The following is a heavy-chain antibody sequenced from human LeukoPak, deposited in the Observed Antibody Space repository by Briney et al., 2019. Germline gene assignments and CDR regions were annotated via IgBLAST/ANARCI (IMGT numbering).Heavy chain of an antibody. CDR3: ARGRQRGNYYFDY. Sequence: ASVTVSCTASGYTFTSYAMHWVRQAPGQRLEWMGWINAGNGNTKYSQKFQGRVTITRDTSASTAYMELSSLRSEDTAVYYCARGRQRGNYYFDYWGQGTLVTVSS. D-gene: IGHD6-25*01. V-gene: IGHV1-3*01. J-gene: IGHJ4*02. CDR2: INAGNGNT. CDR1: GYTFTSYA.